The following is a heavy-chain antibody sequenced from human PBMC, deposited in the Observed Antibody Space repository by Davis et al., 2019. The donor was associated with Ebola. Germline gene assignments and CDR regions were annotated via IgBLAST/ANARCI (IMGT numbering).Heavy chain of an antibody. J-gene: IGHJ4*02. CDR3: ARASFGYNSGWYADY. D-gene: IGHD6-19*01. CDR1: GYTFTSYY. Sequence: AASVKVSCKASGYTFTSYYMHWVRQAPGQGLEWMGIINPSGGSTSYAQKFQGRVTMTRNTSLSTAYMELGSLRSEDTAVFYCARASFGYNSGWYADYWGPGSLVTVSS. V-gene: IGHV1-46*01. CDR2: INPSGGST.